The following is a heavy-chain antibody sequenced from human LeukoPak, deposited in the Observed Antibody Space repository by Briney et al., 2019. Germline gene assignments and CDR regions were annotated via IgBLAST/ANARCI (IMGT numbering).Heavy chain of an antibody. CDR2: IYHSGST. CDR3: ARGEWDLLFDY. Sequence: SETLSLTCAVSGGSISSGGYSWSWIRQPPGKGLEWIGYIYHSGSTYYNPSLKSRVTISVDRSKNQFSLKLSSVTAADTAVYYCARGEWDLLFDYWGQGTLVTVSS. J-gene: IGHJ4*02. D-gene: IGHD1-26*01. V-gene: IGHV4-30-2*01. CDR1: GGSISSGGYS.